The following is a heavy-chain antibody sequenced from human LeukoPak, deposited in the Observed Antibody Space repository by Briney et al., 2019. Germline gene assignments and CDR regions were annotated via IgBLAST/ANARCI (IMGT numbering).Heavy chain of an antibody. CDR1: DGSFGPYY. CDR3: ATLGEYYDSSGYYYN. CDR2: SNHSGST. V-gene: IGHV4-34*01. D-gene: IGHD3-22*01. Sequence: SETLSLTCAVSDGSFGPYYWSWIRQPPGKGLEYIGESNHSGSTNYNPSLKGRVTISVDKSKNQFSLKLTSVTAADTAVYYCATLGEYYDSSGYYYNWGQGTLVTVSS. J-gene: IGHJ4*02.